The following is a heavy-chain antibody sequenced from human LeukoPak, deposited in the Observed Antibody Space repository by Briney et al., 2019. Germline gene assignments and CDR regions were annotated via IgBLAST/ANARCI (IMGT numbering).Heavy chain of an antibody. CDR2: IGSRSTSI. D-gene: IGHD6-25*01. V-gene: IGHV3-21*01. J-gene: IGHJ3*02. CDR3: ARESSESFDI. CDR1: GFTFSSYS. Sequence: KAGGSLRLSCAAPGFTFSSYSMNWVRQAPGKGLEWVSSIGSRSTSIYYADSVKGRFTISRDNAKNSLYLQMNSLRAEDTAVYYCARESSESFDIWGQGTMVTVSS.